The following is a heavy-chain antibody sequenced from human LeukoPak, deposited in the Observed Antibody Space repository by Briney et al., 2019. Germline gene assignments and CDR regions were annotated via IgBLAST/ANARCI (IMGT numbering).Heavy chain of an antibody. CDR2: ISSNGGST. D-gene: IGHD6-13*01. CDR3: VYSRSWYEAPHFDY. CDR1: GFTFSSYA. Sequence: PGGSLRLSCAASGFTFSSYAMHCVREAPGEGLEYVSAISSNGGSTYCAHSVKGRFTLSRDNSKTTLYLQLGSLRAEDMAVYYCVYSRSWYEAPHFDYWGQGTLVTVSS. V-gene: IGHV3-64*01. J-gene: IGHJ4*02.